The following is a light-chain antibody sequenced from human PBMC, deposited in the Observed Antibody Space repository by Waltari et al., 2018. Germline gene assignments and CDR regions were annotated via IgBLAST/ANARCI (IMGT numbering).Light chain of an antibody. CDR1: QSVSTH. CDR2: SAS. J-gene: IGKJ1*01. V-gene: IGKV1-39*01. CDR3: QETYTPPWT. Sequence: DIQMTQSPLSLSASVGDRVTVPCRASQSVSTHLNWYQHQPGKAPELLVYSASFLETGVPSRFSAGGSGSDFNFTITAVQPEDFATYYCQETYTPPWTFGPGTRLEIK.